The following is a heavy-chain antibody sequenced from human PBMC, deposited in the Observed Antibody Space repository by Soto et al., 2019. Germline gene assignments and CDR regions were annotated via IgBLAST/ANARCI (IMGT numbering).Heavy chain of an antibody. CDR1: GGSISSYY. CDR2: IYKSGST. CDR3: ASLYIAVAGPWDYYYYYMDV. Sequence: SGTLSLTSIVSGGSISSYYCSWIRQPPGKGLEWIGYIYKSGSTNYNPSLKSRVTILVDMSKNQFSLKLSSVTAADTAVYYCASLYIAVAGPWDYYYYYMDVWGKGTTVTVSS. J-gene: IGHJ6*03. V-gene: IGHV4-4*09. D-gene: IGHD6-19*01.